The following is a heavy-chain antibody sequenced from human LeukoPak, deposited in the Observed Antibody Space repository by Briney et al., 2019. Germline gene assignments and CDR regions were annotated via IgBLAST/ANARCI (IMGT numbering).Heavy chain of an antibody. D-gene: IGHD6-13*01. CDR3: AKSSSPYYFDY. CDR2: ISGSGGST. V-gene: IGHV3-23*01. J-gene: IGHJ4*02. CDR1: GFTVSSNY. Sequence: SGGSLRLSCAASGFTVSSNYMSWVRQAPGKGLEWVSAISGSGGSTYYADSVKGRFTISRDNSKNTLYLQMNSLRAEDTAVYYCAKSSSPYYFDYWGQGTLVTVSS.